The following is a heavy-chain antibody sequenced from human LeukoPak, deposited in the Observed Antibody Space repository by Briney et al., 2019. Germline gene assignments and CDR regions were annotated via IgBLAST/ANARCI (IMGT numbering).Heavy chain of an antibody. CDR2: INHSGST. CDR3: ARLYYYDSPEDY. CDR1: GGSFSGYY. V-gene: IGHV4-34*01. J-gene: IGHJ4*02. Sequence: PSETLSLTCAVYGGSFSGYYWSWIRQPPGKGLEWIGEINHSGSTNYNPSLKSRVTISVDTSKNQFSLKLSSVTAADTAVYYCARLYYYDSPEDYWGQGTLVTVSS. D-gene: IGHD3-22*01.